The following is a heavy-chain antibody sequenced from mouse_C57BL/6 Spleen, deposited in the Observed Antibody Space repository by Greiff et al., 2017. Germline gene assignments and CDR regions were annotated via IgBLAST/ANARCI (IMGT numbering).Heavy chain of an antibody. J-gene: IGHJ2*01. CDR3: ARLRGYYGYFDY. V-gene: IGHV1-18*01. CDR1: GYTFTDYN. D-gene: IGHD2-3*01. Sequence: VQLQQSGPELVKPGASVKIPCKASGYTFTDYNMDWAKQSHGKSLEWIGDINPNNGGTIYNQKFKGKATLTVDKSSSTAYMELRSLTSEDTAVYYCARLRGYYGYFDYWGQGTTLTVSS. CDR2: INPNNGGT.